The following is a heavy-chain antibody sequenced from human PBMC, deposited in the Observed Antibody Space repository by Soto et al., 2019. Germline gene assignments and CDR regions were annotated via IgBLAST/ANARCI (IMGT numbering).Heavy chain of an antibody. D-gene: IGHD2-15*01. V-gene: IGHV4-34*01. CDR3: ARQGGFDY. J-gene: IGHJ4*02. CDR1: GGSFSGYY. Sequence: SETMSLTCAVYGGSFSGYYWSWIRQPPGKGLEWIGEINHSGSTNYNPSLKSRVTISVDTSKNQFSLKLSSVTAADTAVYYCARQGGFDYWGQGTLVTVSS. CDR2: INHSGST.